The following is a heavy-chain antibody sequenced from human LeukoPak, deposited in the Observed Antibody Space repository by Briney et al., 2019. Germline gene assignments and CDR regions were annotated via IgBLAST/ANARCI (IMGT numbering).Heavy chain of an antibody. J-gene: IGHJ4*02. D-gene: IGHD6-19*01. CDR1: GYTFTGYY. CDR2: INPNSGGT. Sequence: ASVKVSCKASGYTFTGYYMHWVRQAPGQGLEWMGWINPNSGGTNYAQTFQGRVTMTRDTSISTAYMELSRLRSDDTAVYYCARAFPLKVYSSGWYAVDGRLEFDYWGQGTLVTVSS. CDR3: ARAFPLKVYSSGWYAVDGRLEFDY. V-gene: IGHV1-2*02.